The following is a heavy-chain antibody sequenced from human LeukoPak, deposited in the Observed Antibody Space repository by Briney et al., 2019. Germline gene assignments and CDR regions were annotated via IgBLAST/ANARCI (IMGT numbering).Heavy chain of an antibody. J-gene: IGHJ6*02. CDR2: ISYDGSNK. CDR3: ARVDVDTLPTLVYGMDV. V-gene: IGHV3-30-3*01. Sequence: GGSLRLSCAASGFTFSSYAMSWVRQAPGKGLEWVAVISYDGSNKYYADSVKGRFTISRDNSKNTLYLQMNSLRAEDTAVYYCARVDVDTLPTLVYGMDVWGQGTTVTVSS. CDR1: GFTFSSYA. D-gene: IGHD5-18*01.